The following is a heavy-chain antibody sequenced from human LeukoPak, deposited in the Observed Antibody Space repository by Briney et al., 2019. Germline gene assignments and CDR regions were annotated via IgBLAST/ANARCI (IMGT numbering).Heavy chain of an antibody. CDR3: ARIAAGRYCSGGSCYLDY. CDR1: GGSFSGYY. Sequence: SETLSLTCAVYGGSFSGYYWSWIRQPPGKGLEWIGEIYHSGSTNYNPSLKSRVTISVDKSKTQFSLKLSSVTAADTAVYYCARIAAGRYCSGGSCYLDYWGQGTLVTVSS. V-gene: IGHV4-34*01. J-gene: IGHJ4*02. CDR2: IYHSGST. D-gene: IGHD2-15*01.